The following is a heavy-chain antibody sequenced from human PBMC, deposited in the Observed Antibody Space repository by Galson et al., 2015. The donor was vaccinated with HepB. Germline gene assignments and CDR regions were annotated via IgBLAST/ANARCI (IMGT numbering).Heavy chain of an antibody. CDR1: GYSFTSYW. J-gene: IGHJ4*02. Sequence: QSGAEVKKPGESLNISCKGSGYSFTSYWIGWVRQMPGKGLEWMGIIYPGDSDTRYSPSFQGQVTISADKSISTAYLQWSSLKASDTAMYYCARHRPTYYYDSSGYYPDYWGQGTLVTVSS. V-gene: IGHV5-51*01. CDR2: IYPGDSDT. D-gene: IGHD3-22*01. CDR3: ARHRPTYYYDSSGYYPDY.